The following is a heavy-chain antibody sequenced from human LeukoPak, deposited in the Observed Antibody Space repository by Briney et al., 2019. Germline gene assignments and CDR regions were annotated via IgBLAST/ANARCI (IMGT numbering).Heavy chain of an antibody. J-gene: IGHJ4*02. CDR2: IYYSGST. V-gene: IGHV4-30-4*01. Sequence: SETLSLTCTVSGGSISSGDYYWSWIRQPPGRGLEWIGYIYYSGSTYYNPSLKSRVTISVDTSKNQFSLKLSSVTAADTAVYYCARVWGSLFDYWGQGTLVTVSS. CDR3: ARVWGSLFDY. D-gene: IGHD3-16*01. CDR1: GGSISSGDYY.